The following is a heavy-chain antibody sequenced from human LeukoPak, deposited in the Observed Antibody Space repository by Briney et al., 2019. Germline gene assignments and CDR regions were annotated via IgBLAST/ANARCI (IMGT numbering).Heavy chain of an antibody. CDR1: GYTFINYG. Sequence: ASVKVSCKASGYTFINYGINWVRQATGQGLEWMGWMNPNSGNTGYAQKFQGRVTMTRNTSISTAYMELSSLRSEDTAVYYCARGPSLWFGDPRDYWGQGTLVTVSS. CDR2: MNPNSGNT. V-gene: IGHV1-8*02. D-gene: IGHD3-10*01. J-gene: IGHJ4*02. CDR3: ARGPSLWFGDPRDY.